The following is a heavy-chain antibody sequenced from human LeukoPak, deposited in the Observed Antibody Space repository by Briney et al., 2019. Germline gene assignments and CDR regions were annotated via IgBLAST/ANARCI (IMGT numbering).Heavy chain of an antibody. CDR2: IWYDGSNK. CDR3: ARAGAYYDFWSGYIPDAFDI. V-gene: IGHV3-33*01. D-gene: IGHD3-3*01. J-gene: IGHJ3*02. Sequence: GRSLRLSCAASGFSFSSFGMHWVRQAPGKGLEWVAVIWYDGSNKYYADSMKGRFTISRDNAKNSLYLQMNSLRAEDTAVYYCARAGAYYDFWSGYIPDAFDIWGQGTMVTVSS. CDR1: GFSFSSFG.